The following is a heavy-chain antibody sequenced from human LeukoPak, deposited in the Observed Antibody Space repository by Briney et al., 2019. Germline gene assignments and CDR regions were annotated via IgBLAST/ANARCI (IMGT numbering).Heavy chain of an antibody. Sequence: PGGSLRLSCAASGFTFSNYGMHWVRQAPGKGLEWVVAISYDGSTKYYADSVKGRFTSSRDNSKNTLYLQMNSLRPVDTAVYYCAKDSSVWVVGAISFFDYWGQGTLVTVSS. CDR3: AKDSSVWVVGAISFFDY. V-gene: IGHV3-30*18. CDR2: ISYDGSTK. CDR1: GFTFSNYG. J-gene: IGHJ4*02. D-gene: IGHD1-26*01.